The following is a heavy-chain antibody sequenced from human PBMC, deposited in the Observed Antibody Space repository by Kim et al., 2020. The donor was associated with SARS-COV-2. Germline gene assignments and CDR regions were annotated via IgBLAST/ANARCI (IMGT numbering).Heavy chain of an antibody. CDR3: ARDRLGGGSYAFDI. Sequence: SQKFQGRVTITRDTSASTAYTELSSLRSEDTAVYYCARDRLGGGSYAFDIWGQGTMVTVSS. J-gene: IGHJ3*02. V-gene: IGHV1-3*01. D-gene: IGHD2-15*01.